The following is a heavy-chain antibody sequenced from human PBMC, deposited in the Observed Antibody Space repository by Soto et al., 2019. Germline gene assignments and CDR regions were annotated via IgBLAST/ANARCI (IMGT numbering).Heavy chain of an antibody. CDR3: ARNIAARPWYFDL. J-gene: IGHJ2*01. D-gene: IGHD6-6*01. CDR1: GFTFSSYG. CDR2: IWYDGSNK. V-gene: IGHV3-33*01. Sequence: QVQLVESGGGVVQPGRSLRLSCAASGFTFSSYGMHWVRQAPGKGLEWVAVIWYDGSNKYYADSVKGRFTISRDNSKNTLYLQMNSLRAEDTAVYYCARNIAARPWYFDLWGRGTLVTVSS.